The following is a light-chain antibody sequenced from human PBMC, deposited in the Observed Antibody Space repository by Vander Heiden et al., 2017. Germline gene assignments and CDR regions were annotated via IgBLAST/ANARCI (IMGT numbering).Light chain of an antibody. CDR3: QQINISPYN. Sequence: DIQLTQSPSPLSASVGDRVTITCRASQNIGNSLNWYQQKPGKAPELLIFAASSLQTGVPSRFSGRGSGTDFTLTISSLQPDDFATYFCQQINISPYNFGQGTKLDIE. CDR1: QNIGNS. CDR2: AAS. V-gene: IGKV1-39*01. J-gene: IGKJ2*01.